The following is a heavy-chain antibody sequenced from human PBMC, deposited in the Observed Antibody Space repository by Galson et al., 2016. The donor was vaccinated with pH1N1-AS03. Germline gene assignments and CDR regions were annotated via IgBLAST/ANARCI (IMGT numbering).Heavy chain of an antibody. Sequence: SVKVSCKASGYTFTNYGISWVRQAPGQGLEWMGWISANNGDTNYAQKFQGRVTMTTDTSTSTTYMELRSPRSDDTAVYYCARMEKRWGDAYDIWGQGTMVTVSS. V-gene: IGHV1-18*01. J-gene: IGHJ3*02. D-gene: IGHD1-1*01. CDR3: ARMEKRWGDAYDI. CDR2: ISANNGDT. CDR1: GYTFTNYG.